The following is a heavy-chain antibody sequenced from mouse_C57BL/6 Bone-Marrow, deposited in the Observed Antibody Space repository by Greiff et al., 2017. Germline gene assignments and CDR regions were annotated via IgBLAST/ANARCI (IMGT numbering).Heavy chain of an antibody. D-gene: IGHD2-5*01. CDR3: ARRPFYYSKPYYYAMDY. CDR1: GYTFTSYW. V-gene: IGHV1-61*01. J-gene: IGHJ4*01. Sequence: QVQLKQPGAELVRPGSSVKLSCKASGYTFTSYWMDWVKQRPGQGLEWIGNIYPSDSETHYNQKFKDKATLTVDKSSSTASMQLSSLTSEDSAVYYCARRPFYYSKPYYYAMDYWGQGTSVTVSS. CDR2: IYPSDSET.